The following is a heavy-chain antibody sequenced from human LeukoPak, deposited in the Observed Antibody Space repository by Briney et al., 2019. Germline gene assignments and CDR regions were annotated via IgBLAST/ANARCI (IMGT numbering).Heavy chain of an antibody. CDR2: IRSDGSIE. J-gene: IGHJ4*02. D-gene: IGHD1-14*01. V-gene: IGHV3-30*02. CDR1: GFTFSSYA. CDR3: AKDQPEAYFDY. Sequence: GGSLRLSCAASGFTFSSYAMSWVRQAPGKGLEWVAFIRSDGSIEYYADSEKGRFTISRDNAKNTLYLQMNSLRVEDAALYYCAKDQPEAYFDYWGQGTLVTVSS.